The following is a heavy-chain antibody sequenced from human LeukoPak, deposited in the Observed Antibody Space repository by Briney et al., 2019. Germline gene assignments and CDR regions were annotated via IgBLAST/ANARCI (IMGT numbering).Heavy chain of an antibody. J-gene: IGHJ4*02. CDR1: GYTFTGYY. V-gene: IGHV1-2*06. CDR2: INPNSGGT. CDR3: ARDVGARDPRTYYFDY. D-gene: IGHD1-26*01. Sequence: ASVKVSCKASGYTFTGYYMHWVRQAPGQGLEWMGRINPNSGGTNYAQKFQGRVTMTRDTSISTAYMELSRLRSDDTAVYYCARDVGARDPRTYYFDYWGQGTLVTVSS.